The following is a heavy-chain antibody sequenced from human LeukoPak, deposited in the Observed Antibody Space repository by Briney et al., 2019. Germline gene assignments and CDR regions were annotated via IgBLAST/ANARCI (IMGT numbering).Heavy chain of an antibody. CDR3: ARGGRDHIFVSCYHYCFDP. V-gene: IGHV4-59*01. CDR2: IYYSGST. Sequence: SETLFLPCSCSGVPLSRYHLSWIRQPPGKGLEWIGYIYYSGSTNYNPSLKSRVTISVDTSNNQLSMNLSDVSTADTAVYYCARGGRDHIFVSCYHYCFDPWGQGTLVTVSS. CDR1: GVPLSRYH. J-gene: IGHJ5*02. D-gene: IGHD3-22*01.